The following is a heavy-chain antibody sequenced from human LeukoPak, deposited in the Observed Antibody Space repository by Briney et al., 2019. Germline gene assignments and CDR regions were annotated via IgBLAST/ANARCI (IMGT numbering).Heavy chain of an antibody. CDR3: ARDVATIPYYYYYMDV. D-gene: IGHD5-24*01. V-gene: IGHV1-2*02. J-gene: IGHJ6*03. Sequence: ASVKVSCKASGYTFTGYYMHWVRQAPGQGLEWMGWINPNSGGTNYAQKFQGRVTMTRDTSISTAYMELSRLRSDDTAVYYCARDVATIPYYYYYMDVWGKGTTVTVSS. CDR2: INPNSGGT. CDR1: GYTFTGYY.